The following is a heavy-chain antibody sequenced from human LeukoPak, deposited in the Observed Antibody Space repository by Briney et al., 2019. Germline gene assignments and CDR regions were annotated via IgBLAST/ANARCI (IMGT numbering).Heavy chain of an antibody. CDR2: INHSGST. D-gene: IGHD6-13*01. Sequence: SETLSLTCAVYGGSFSGYYWSWIRQPPGKGLEWIGEINHSGSTNYNPSLKSRVTISVDTSKNQFSLKLSSVTAADTAVYYCARGCDSSSWYAIPNYYYMDVWGKGTTVTVSS. CDR3: ARGCDSSSWYAIPNYYYMDV. J-gene: IGHJ6*03. CDR1: GGSFSGYY. V-gene: IGHV4-34*01.